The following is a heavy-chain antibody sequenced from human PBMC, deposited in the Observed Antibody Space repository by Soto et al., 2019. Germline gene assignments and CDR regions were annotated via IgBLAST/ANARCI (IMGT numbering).Heavy chain of an antibody. Sequence: QVQLVESGGGVVQPGRSLRLSCAASGFSFSNFGMHWVRQAPGKGLEWVAVISYDGSSKYYADSVKGRFIISRDNSENMLYVQMSTLRPEDTAVYYCAKDTDGYNNYWGQGTLVTVST. D-gene: IGHD5-12*01. J-gene: IGHJ4*02. CDR2: ISYDGSSK. CDR1: GFSFSNFG. V-gene: IGHV3-30*18. CDR3: AKDTDGYNNY.